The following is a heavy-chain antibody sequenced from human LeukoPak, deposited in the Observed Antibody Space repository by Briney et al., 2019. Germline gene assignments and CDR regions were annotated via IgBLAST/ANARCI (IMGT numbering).Heavy chain of an antibody. V-gene: IGHV3-30-3*01. CDR2: ISNDESNK. Sequence: GGSLRLSCAASGFTFTRYDMHWVRQAPGKGLEWVAEISNDESNKDYGNSVKGRFTIARDNSKNTLYLQMNSLRVEDTAVYYCVLGHYGGLFDNWGQGALVTVSS. J-gene: IGHJ4*02. CDR3: VLGHYGGLFDN. CDR1: GFTFTRYD. D-gene: IGHD4-23*01.